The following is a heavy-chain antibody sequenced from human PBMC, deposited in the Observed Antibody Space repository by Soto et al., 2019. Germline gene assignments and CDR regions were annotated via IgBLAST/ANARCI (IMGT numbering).Heavy chain of an antibody. Sequence: EVQLVESGGGLVKPGGSLRLSCAASGFTFSNAWMSWVRQAPGKGLEWGGRIKSKNDGGTTDYAAPAKGRFTISRDDSRITLYLQMNSLKTEDTAVYYCTKRSGYSSGWDAFDIWGQGTMVTVSS. CDR2: IKSKNDGGTT. J-gene: IGHJ3*02. CDR3: TKRSGYSSGWDAFDI. V-gene: IGHV3-15*01. D-gene: IGHD6-19*01. CDR1: GFTFSNAW.